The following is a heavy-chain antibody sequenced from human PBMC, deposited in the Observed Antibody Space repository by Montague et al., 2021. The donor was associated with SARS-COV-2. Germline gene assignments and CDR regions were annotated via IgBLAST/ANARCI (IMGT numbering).Heavy chain of an antibody. CDR2: IHYSGRT. D-gene: IGHD2-15*01. V-gene: IGHV4-59*01. CDR3: ARRIVTYYWYFDL. CDR1: NASFDNYY. Sequence: SETLSLTCTASNASFDNYYRSWVRQSPGKGLEYIGYIHYSGRTNYNPSLRSRVTISIDTSKNQFSLKLMSVTAAETAIYFCARRIVTYYWYFDLWGRGTLVTVSS. J-gene: IGHJ2*01.